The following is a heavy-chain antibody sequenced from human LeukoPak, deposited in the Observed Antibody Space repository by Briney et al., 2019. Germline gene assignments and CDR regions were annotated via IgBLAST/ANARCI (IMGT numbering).Heavy chain of an antibody. CDR3: ARWGLVAPGTYYYYYMDV. Sequence: ASVKVSCKASGYTFTNYGVSWVRQAPGQGLEWMVWINAYNGDTHYAQKLQGRLTMTTDTSTRMAFMELRSLRPDDTAVYFCARWGLVAPGTYYYYYMDVWGRGTTVTVSS. D-gene: IGHD2-2*01. CDR1: GYTFTNYG. CDR2: INAYNGDT. J-gene: IGHJ6*03. V-gene: IGHV1-18*01.